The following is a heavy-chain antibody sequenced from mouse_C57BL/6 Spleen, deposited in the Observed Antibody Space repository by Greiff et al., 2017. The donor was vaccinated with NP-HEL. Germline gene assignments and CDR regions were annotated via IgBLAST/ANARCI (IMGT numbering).Heavy chain of an antibody. D-gene: IGHD1-1*01. CDR3: ARGYYGSSYVGTYWYFDV. CDR2: IDPSDSYT. CDR1: GYTFTSYW. J-gene: IGHJ1*03. V-gene: IGHV1-69*01. Sequence: QVQLKQPGAELVMPGASVKLSCKASGYTFTSYWMHWVKQRPGQGLEWIGEIDPSDSYTNYNQKFKGKSTLTVDKSSSTAYMQLSSLTSEDSAVYYCARGYYGSSYVGTYWYFDVWGTGTTVTVSS.